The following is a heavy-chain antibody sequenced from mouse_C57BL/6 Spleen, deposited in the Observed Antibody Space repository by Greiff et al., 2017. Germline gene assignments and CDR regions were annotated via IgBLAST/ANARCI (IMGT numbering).Heavy chain of an antibody. CDR3: AREGGMRDYLDY. CDR2: ISYDGSN. Sequence: EVKLLESGPGLVKPSQSLSLTCSVTGYSITSGYYWNWIRQFPGNKLEWMGYISYDGSNNYNPSLKNRISITRDPSKNPFFLKLNSLTTEDTATYYCAREGGMRDYLDYWGQGTTLTVSS. J-gene: IGHJ2*01. CDR1: GYSITSGYY. V-gene: IGHV3-6*01.